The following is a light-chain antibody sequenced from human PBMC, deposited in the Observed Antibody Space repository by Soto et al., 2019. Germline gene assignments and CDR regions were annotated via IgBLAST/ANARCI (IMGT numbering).Light chain of an antibody. Sequence: NFLLTQPHSVSESPGKTVTISCTRSSGSIASNYVQWYQQRPGSAPTTVIYEDNHRPSGVPGRFSGSIDSSSNSASLTISGLKTEDEADYYCQSYDSSNHVVFGGGTQLTVL. V-gene: IGLV6-57*03. CDR3: QSYDSSNHVV. CDR1: SGSIASNY. CDR2: EDN. J-gene: IGLJ2*01.